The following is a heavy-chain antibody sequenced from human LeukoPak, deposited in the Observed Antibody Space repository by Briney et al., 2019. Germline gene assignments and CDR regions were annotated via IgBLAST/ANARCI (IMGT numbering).Heavy chain of an antibody. J-gene: IGHJ4*02. D-gene: IGHD5-18*01. V-gene: IGHV3-23*01. Sequence: GGSLRLSCVASGITFSNYAVSWVRRAPEKGLDWVSVISGSAHKIRYADSVKGRFTISRDNSENIVYLQMNNLRVEDTAVYYCAGRPTGYSSGYIHWGQGTLVTVSS. CDR2: ISGSAHKI. CDR3: AGRPTGYSSGYIH. CDR1: GITFSNYA.